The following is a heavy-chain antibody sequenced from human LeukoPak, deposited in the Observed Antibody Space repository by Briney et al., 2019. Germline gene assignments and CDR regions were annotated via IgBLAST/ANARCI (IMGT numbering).Heavy chain of an antibody. D-gene: IGHD6-19*01. CDR2: IYHSGST. Sequence: PSETLSLTCAVSGGSITSGNWWTWVRQPPGKGLEWIGEIYHSGSTNYNPSLKSRVTISVDKSKNQFSLKLSSVTAADTAVYYCARVSYSSGWFDYWGQGTLVTVSS. CDR1: GGSITSGNW. J-gene: IGHJ4*02. CDR3: ARVSYSSGWFDY. V-gene: IGHV4-4*02.